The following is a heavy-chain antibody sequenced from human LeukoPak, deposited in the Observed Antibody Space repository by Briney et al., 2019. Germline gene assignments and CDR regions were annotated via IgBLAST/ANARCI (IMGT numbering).Heavy chain of an antibody. J-gene: IGHJ5*02. CDR2: INSDGSGT. V-gene: IGHV3-74*01. Sequence: GGSLRLSCAASGFTFSNYWMHWARQAPGKGLVWLSRINSDGSGTTDSVKGRFTISRDNAKNMLYLQMNSLRAEDTAVYYCARGVGNWFDPWGQGTLVTVSS. CDR1: GFTFSNYW. CDR3: ARGVGNWFDP.